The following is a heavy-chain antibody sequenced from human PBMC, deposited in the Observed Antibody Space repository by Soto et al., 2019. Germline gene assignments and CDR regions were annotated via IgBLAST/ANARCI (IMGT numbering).Heavy chain of an antibody. V-gene: IGHV3-74*01. CDR3: TKDTFGAWDS. CDR1: EITLNIYW. CDR2: INPESTTL. D-gene: IGHD3-10*01. J-gene: IGHJ4*02. Sequence: GGSLRLSCTASEITLNIYWMHWIRQAPGKGLVWVSRINPESTTLTYADSVTGRFTISRDSAKNTLYLQMNGLSAEDTAIYYRTKDTFGAWDSWRQGTLVTVSS.